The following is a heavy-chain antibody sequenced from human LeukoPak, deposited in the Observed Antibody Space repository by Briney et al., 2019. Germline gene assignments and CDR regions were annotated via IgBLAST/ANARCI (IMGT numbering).Heavy chain of an antibody. CDR2: VGISSGNT. D-gene: IGHD5-12*01. Sequence: GGSLRLSCAASGFTFSDYSMNWVRQAPGKGLEWIAYVGISSGNTTYEESLKGRFTISGDSAKNSVFLQMSNLRVEDTAVYYCARDHRYAFDNWGQGTLVTVSS. J-gene: IGHJ4*02. V-gene: IGHV3-48*04. CDR1: GFTFSDYS. CDR3: ARDHRYAFDN.